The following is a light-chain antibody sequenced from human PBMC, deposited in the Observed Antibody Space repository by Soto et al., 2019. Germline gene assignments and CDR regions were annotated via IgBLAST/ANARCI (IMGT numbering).Light chain of an antibody. CDR1: SSDVGGYNY. J-gene: IGLJ1*01. Sequence: QSALTQPASVSGSPGQSITVSCTGTSSDVGGYNYVPWYQQNPGKAPKLMIFDVTNRPSGVSNRFSGSKSGNTASLTISGLQAEDEADYYCSSYRRGSTYVFGTGTKLTVL. CDR3: SSYRRGSTYV. V-gene: IGLV2-14*01. CDR2: DVT.